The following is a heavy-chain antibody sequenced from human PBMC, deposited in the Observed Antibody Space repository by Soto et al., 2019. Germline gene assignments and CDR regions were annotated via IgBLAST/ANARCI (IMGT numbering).Heavy chain of an antibody. Sequence: LTCGVSGFSIQTSYFWGWIRQPPGKGLEWIGLISHSGRAISHPSFASRATISLDTTNNAFSLTLKSVTAADTAVYYCVRGRSFRLVGVPLDSWGQGTLVTVSS. J-gene: IGHJ4*02. CDR2: ISHSGRA. CDR1: GFSIQTSYF. CDR3: VRGRSFRLVGVPLDS. D-gene: IGHD3-16*02. V-gene: IGHV4-38-2*01.